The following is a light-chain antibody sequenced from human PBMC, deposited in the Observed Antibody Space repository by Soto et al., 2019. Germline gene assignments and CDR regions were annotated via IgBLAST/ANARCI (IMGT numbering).Light chain of an antibody. CDR2: GAS. Sequence: EIVMTQSPATLSVSPGERVSLSCRASQSVTTNLAWYQQKPGQAPRLLIYGASTRATGIPARFSGSGSGTEFTLTVSSLQSEDFAVYYCQQYKNWPITFGQGTRLEIK. CDR3: QQYKNWPIT. CDR1: QSVTTN. J-gene: IGKJ5*01. V-gene: IGKV3-15*01.